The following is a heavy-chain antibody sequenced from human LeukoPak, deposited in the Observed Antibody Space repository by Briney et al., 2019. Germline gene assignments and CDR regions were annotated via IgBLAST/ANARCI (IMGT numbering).Heavy chain of an antibody. CDR3: ARETPGGGYCSSTSCYAGAFDI. V-gene: IGHV4-34*01. Sequence: SETLSLTCAVYGGSFSGYYWSWIRQPPGKGLEWIGEINHSGSTNYNPSLKSRVTISVDTSKNQFSLKLSSVTAADTAVYYCARETPGGGYCSSTSCYAGAFDIWGQGTMVTVSS. J-gene: IGHJ3*02. CDR2: INHSGST. D-gene: IGHD2-2*01. CDR1: GGSFSGYY.